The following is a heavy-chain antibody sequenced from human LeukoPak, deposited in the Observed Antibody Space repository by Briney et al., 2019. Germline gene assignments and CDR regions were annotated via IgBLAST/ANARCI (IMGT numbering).Heavy chain of an antibody. CDR3: ASVRRGFGESSKYYSYYYMHV. V-gene: IGHV4-39*01. D-gene: IGHD3-10*01. J-gene: IGHJ6*03. CDR2: IYYSGST. CDR1: GGSISSSSYY. Sequence: SETLSLTCTVSGGSISSSSYYWGWIRQPPGKGLEWIGSIYYSGSTYYNPSLKSRVTISVDTSKNQFSLKLSAVTAADTAVYYCASVRRGFGESSKYYSYYYMHVWGNGTTVTIAS.